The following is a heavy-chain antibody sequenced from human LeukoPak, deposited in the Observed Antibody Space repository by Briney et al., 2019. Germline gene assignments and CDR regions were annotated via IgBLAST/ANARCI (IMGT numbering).Heavy chain of an antibody. J-gene: IGHJ6*02. D-gene: IGHD2-15*01. V-gene: IGHV3-64D*09. Sequence: GGSLRLSCSASGFPFSSYAMHWVRPAPGKGREYVSAISGSGGSTYYADSVKGRFTISRDNSKNTLYLQMGSLRAEDTAVYFCVRGYSFGPYGMDVWGQGTTVTVSS. CDR1: GFPFSSYA. CDR2: ISGSGGST. CDR3: VRGYSFGPYGMDV.